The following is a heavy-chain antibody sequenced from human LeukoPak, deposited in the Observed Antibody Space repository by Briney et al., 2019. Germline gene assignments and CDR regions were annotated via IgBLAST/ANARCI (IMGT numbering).Heavy chain of an antibody. D-gene: IGHD3-10*01. CDR1: GGSISSYY. CDR2: MYSSGS. V-gene: IGHV4-4*07. Sequence: SETLSLTCTVSGGSISSYYLSWIRQTAGKGLEWIGRMYSSGSNYNPSLKSRVTMDTSTNQLSLKLSSVTAADTAVYYCARGPRRFRGWFDPWGQGTLVTVSS. CDR3: ARGPRRFRGWFDP. J-gene: IGHJ5*02.